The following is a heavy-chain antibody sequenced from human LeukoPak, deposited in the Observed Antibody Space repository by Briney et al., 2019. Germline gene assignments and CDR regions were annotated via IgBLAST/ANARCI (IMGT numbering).Heavy chain of an antibody. D-gene: IGHD3-22*01. CDR2: IYTSGST. Sequence: SETLSLTCTVSGGSISSYYWSWIRQSAGKGLEWIVRIYTSGSTNYNPSLKSRVTMSVDTSKNQFSLKLSSVTAADTAVYYCARDSSGYYLTFDYWGQGTLVTVSS. CDR3: ARDSSGYYLTFDY. V-gene: IGHV4-4*07. CDR1: GGSISSYY. J-gene: IGHJ4*02.